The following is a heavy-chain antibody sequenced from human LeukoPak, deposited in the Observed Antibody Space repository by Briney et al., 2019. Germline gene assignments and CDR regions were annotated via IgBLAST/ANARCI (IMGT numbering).Heavy chain of an antibody. J-gene: IGHJ4*02. CDR1: GYTFISYD. CDR3: ARTPPDYGIDY. D-gene: IGHD4-17*01. CDR2: MSPNSGNT. Sequence: ASVKVSCKASGYTFISYDINWVRQATGQGLEWMGWMSPNSGNTGYAQKFQGRITMTKSTSISTAYMELSDLESEDTAVYYCARTPPDYGIDYWGQGTLVPVSS. V-gene: IGHV1-8*01.